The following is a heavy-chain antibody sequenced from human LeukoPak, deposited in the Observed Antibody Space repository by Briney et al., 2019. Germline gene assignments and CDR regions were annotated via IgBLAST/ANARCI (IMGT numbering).Heavy chain of an antibody. Sequence: SVKLSCKAAGGTFSSYAISWVRQAPGQGLEWMGGIIPIFGTANYAQKFQGRVTITADESTSTAYMELSSLRSEDTAVYYCARGGYSYGFKSGFDYWGQGTLVTVSS. D-gene: IGHD5-18*01. CDR3: ARGGYSYGFKSGFDY. J-gene: IGHJ4*02. CDR1: GGTFSSYA. CDR2: IIPIFGTA. V-gene: IGHV1-69*13.